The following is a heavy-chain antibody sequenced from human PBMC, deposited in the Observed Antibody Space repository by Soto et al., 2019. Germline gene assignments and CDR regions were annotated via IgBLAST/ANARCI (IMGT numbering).Heavy chain of an antibody. CDR3: ASLTFIAAAGFYYYYGMDV. CDR1: GGTFSSYA. CDR2: ITPIFGIA. J-gene: IGHJ6*02. Sequence: SVKVSCKASGGTFSSYAISWVRQAPGQGLEWMGGITPIFGIANYAQKFQGRVTITADKSTSTAYMELSSLRSEDTAVYYCASLTFIAAAGFYYYYGMDVWGQGTTVTVSS. V-gene: IGHV1-69*10. D-gene: IGHD6-13*01.